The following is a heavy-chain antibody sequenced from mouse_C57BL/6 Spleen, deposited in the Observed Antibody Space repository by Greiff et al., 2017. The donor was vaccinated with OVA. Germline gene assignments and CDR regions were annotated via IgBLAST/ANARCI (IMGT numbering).Heavy chain of an antibody. D-gene: IGHD2-3*01. CDR2: INPNNGGT. V-gene: IGHV1-26*01. J-gene: IGHJ3*01. Sequence: VQLQQSGPELVKPGASVKISCKASGYTFTDYYMNWVKQSHGKSLEWIGDINPNNGGTSYNQKFKGKATLTVDKSSSTAYMELRSLTSEDSAVYYCARNAIYDGYYVAWFAYWGQGTLVTVSA. CDR1: GYTFTDYY. CDR3: ARNAIYDGYYVAWFAY.